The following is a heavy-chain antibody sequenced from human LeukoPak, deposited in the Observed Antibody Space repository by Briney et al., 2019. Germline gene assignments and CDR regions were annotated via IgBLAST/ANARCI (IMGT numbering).Heavy chain of an antibody. CDR3: ARDSRTVYYYYGMDV. CDR2: ISSSNSDI. Sequence: GGSLRLSCAASGFTFTSYTKNWVRQAPGKGLEWLSSISSSNSDISYADSVKGRFTISRDNAKNSLYLQMNSLRAEDTAVYYCARDSRTVYYYYGMDVWGQGTTVTVSS. J-gene: IGHJ6*02. CDR1: GFTFTSYT. V-gene: IGHV3-21*01.